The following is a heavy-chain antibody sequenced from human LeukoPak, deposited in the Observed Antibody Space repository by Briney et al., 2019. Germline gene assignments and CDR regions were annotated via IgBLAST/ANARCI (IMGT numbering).Heavy chain of an antibody. Sequence: GGSLRLSCAASGFTFSSYAMHWVRQAPGKGLEWVAVISYDGSNKYYADSVKGRFTISRDNSKNTLYLQMNSLRAEDTAVYYCARPRYDFWSGYVDYWGQGTLVTVSS. V-gene: IGHV3-30-3*01. CDR2: ISYDGSNK. CDR1: GFTFSSYA. J-gene: IGHJ4*02. D-gene: IGHD3-3*01. CDR3: ARPRYDFWSGYVDY.